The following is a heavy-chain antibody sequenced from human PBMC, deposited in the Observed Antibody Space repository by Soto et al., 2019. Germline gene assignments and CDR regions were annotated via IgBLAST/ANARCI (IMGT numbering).Heavy chain of an antibody. CDR1: GYTFTSYY. CDR3: ARLRRSSLNWFDP. D-gene: IGHD6-13*01. CDR2: INPSNGST. Sequence: ASVKVSCKASGYTFTSYYMHWVRQAPGQRLEWMGIINPSNGSTSYSQKFQGRVTMTRDTSASTAYMELSSLRSEDTAVYYCARLRRSSLNWFDPWGQGTLVTVSS. V-gene: IGHV1-46*01. J-gene: IGHJ5*02.